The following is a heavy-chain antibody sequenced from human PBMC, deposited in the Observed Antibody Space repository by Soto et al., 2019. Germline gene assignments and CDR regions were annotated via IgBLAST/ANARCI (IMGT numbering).Heavy chain of an antibody. Sequence: PSETLSLTFTVSGGSVSSGCYSWSWIRLPLGKGPEWIGYIYHSGSTYYNPSLKSRVTISVDRSKNQFSLKLSSVTAADTDVYYCARARRLLEWLGGGGIDVWGQGTTVTVSS. D-gene: IGHD3-3*01. V-gene: IGHV4-30-2*01. J-gene: IGHJ6*02. CDR1: GGSVSSGCYS. CDR2: IYHSGST. CDR3: ARARRLLEWLGGGGIDV.